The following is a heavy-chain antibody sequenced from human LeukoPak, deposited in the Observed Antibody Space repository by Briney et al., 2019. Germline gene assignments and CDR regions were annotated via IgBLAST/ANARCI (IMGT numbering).Heavy chain of an antibody. J-gene: IGHJ4*02. V-gene: IGHV1-18*01. CDR2: ISAYNGNT. D-gene: IGHD3-22*01. CDR3: ARERDYYDSSGALRD. Sequence: GASVKVSCKASGYTFTSYGISWVRQAPGQGLEWMGWISAYNGNTNYAQKLQGRVTMTTDTSTSTAYMELRSLRSDDTAVYYCARERDYYDSSGALRDWGQGTLVTVSS. CDR1: GYTFTSYG.